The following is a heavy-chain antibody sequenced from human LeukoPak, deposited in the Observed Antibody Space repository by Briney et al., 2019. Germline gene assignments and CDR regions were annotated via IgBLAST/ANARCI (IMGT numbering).Heavy chain of an antibody. D-gene: IGHD6-13*01. CDR2: ISYDGSTK. J-gene: IGHJ1*01. V-gene: IGHV3-30*18. CDR3: AKESASRSYGAYFPH. CDR1: GFTFTSHG. Sequence: PGRSLRLSCAASGFTFTSHGMQWVRQAPGKGLEWVAVISYDGSTKYYADSVKGRFTISRDNSKSTLYLQMNSLRAEDTAVYYCAKESASRSYGAYFPHWGQGTLVTVSS.